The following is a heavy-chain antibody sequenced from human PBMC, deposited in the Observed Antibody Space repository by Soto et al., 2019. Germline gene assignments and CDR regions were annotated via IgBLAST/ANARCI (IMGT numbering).Heavy chain of an antibody. D-gene: IGHD2-15*01. CDR1: GGSFSGYY. V-gene: IGHV4-34*01. CDR2: INHSGST. J-gene: IGHJ5*02. Sequence: SETLSLTCAVYGGSFSGYYWSWIRQPPGKGLEWIGEINHSGSTNYNLSLKSRVTISVDTSKNQFSLKLSSVTAADTAVYYCARGVSSGGSCTFDPWGQGTLVTVSS. CDR3: ARGVSSGGSCTFDP.